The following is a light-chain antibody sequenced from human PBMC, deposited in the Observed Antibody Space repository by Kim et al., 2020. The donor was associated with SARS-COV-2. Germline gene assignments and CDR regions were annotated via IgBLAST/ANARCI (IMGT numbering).Light chain of an antibody. CDR1: VLAKRY. J-gene: IGLJ3*02. CDR3: YSVADNNIGV. Sequence: VSPGQTAKITCSGDVLAKRYARWFQQKPGQAPVLVIYKGSERHSGIPERFSGSSSGTTVTLTISGAQVEDEADYYCYSVADNNIGVFGGGTQLTVL. V-gene: IGLV3-27*01. CDR2: KGS.